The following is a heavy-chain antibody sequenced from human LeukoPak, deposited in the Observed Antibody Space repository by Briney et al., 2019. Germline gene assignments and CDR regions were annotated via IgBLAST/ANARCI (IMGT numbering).Heavy chain of an antibody. V-gene: IGHV4-61*01. Sequence: SETLSLTCTVSGYSISSGYYWGWIRQPPGKGLEWIGYMYYSGSTNFNPSLKSRVTISVDTSKNQFSLKLSSVTAADTAVYYCARANRYDLYFDYWGQGTLVTVSS. CDR1: GYSISSGYY. D-gene: IGHD5-12*01. CDR3: ARANRYDLYFDY. J-gene: IGHJ4*02. CDR2: MYYSGST.